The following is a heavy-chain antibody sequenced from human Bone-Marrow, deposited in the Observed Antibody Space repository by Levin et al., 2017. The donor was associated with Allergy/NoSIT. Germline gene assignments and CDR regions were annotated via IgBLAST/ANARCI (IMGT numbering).Heavy chain of an antibody. V-gene: IGHV3-23*01. Sequence: PGESLKISCAGSGFTFSRYAMSWVRQAPGKGLEWVSCISGSGGVTYHAASVKGRFTISRDNSENTLYLQMNSLRAEDTAIYYCATAKDSGSYYRVDYWGQGALVTVSS. CDR2: ISGSGGVT. D-gene: IGHD3-10*01. J-gene: IGHJ4*02. CDR3: ATAKDSGSYYRVDY. CDR1: GFTFSRYA.